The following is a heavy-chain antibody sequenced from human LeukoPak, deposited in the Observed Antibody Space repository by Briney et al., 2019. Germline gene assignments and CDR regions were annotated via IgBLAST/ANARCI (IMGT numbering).Heavy chain of an antibody. J-gene: IGHJ4*02. CDR2: ISGSGGST. Sequence: GGSLRLSCAASGFTFSSYAMSWVRQAPGKGLEWVSAISGSGGSTYYADSVKGRFTISRDNSKNTLYLQMNSLRAEDTAVYYYAKDSMGVVMITFGGGLDWGQGTLVTVSS. D-gene: IGHD3-16*01. CDR1: GFTFSSYA. CDR3: AKDSMGVVMITFGGGLD. V-gene: IGHV3-23*01.